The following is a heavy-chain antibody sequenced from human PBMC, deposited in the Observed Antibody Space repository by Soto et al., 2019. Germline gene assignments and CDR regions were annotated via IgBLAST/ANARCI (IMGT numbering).Heavy chain of an antibody. CDR3: ANSWTTLTTGFDF. CDR1: GFTFSNYA. J-gene: IGHJ4*02. V-gene: IGHV3-30*18. D-gene: IGHD4-17*01. CDR2: ISSDGSEK. Sequence: LRLSCVASGFTFSNYAMHWVRQAPGKGLGWVAVISSDGSEKYYLDSVRDRFTISRDNSKSTLYLQMNNLRPEDTAMYYCANSWTTLTTGFDFWGQGALVTVSS.